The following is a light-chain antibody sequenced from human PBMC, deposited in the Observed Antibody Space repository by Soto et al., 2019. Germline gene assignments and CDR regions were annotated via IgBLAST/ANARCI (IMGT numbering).Light chain of an antibody. V-gene: IGLV2-18*02. Sequence: QSALTQPPSVSGSPGQSVAISCTGTSSDLGNYNRVPWYQQPPGTAPKLIIYEVTNRPSGVPDRFSGSKSGDTASLTISGLQAEDEADYYCCSYTTGGTYVFGTGTKVTVL. CDR1: SSDLGNYNR. J-gene: IGLJ1*01. CDR3: CSYTTGGTYV. CDR2: EVT.